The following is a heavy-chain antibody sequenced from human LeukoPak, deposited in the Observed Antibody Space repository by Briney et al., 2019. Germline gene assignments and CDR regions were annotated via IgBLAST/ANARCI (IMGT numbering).Heavy chain of an antibody. CDR3: ARCKVDYVSGSYYKTFDY. D-gene: IGHD3-10*01. J-gene: IGHJ4*02. V-gene: IGHV4-39*07. CDR1: GDSISSNNYY. Sequence: PSETLSLTCTVSGDSISSNNYYWAWIRQPPGKGLEWIGSIPYSGSTYYNPSLKSRVTMSVDTSKNQFSLKLSSVTAAVTAVYYCARCKVDYVSGSYYKTFDYWGQGTLVTVSS. CDR2: IPYSGST.